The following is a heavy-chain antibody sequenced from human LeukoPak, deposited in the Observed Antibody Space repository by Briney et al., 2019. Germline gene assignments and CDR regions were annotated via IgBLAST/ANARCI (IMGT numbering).Heavy chain of an antibody. V-gene: IGHV1-18*01. J-gene: IGHJ5*02. D-gene: IGHD6-13*01. CDR2: ISAYNGNT. CDR1: GYTFTSYG. Sequence: GASVKVSCKASGYTFTSYGISWVRQAPGQGLEWMGWISAYNGNTNYAQKLQGRVTMTTDTSTSTAYMELRSLRSDDTAVYYCARDSIAPRGGIAAAGRGNWFDPWGQGTLVTVSS. CDR3: ARDSIAPRGGIAAAGRGNWFDP.